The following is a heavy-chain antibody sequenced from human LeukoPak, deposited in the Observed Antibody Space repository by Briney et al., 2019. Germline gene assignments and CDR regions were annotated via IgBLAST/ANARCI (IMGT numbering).Heavy chain of an antibody. Sequence: SETLSLTCTVSGGSISSSSYYWGWIRQPPGKGLEWIGSIYYSGSTYYNPSLKSRVTISVDTSKNQFSLKLSSVTAADTAVYYCASYGIYYDSSGYYYFPRIGEYFQHWGQGTLVTVSS. CDR2: IYYSGST. CDR1: GGSISSSSYY. D-gene: IGHD3-22*01. V-gene: IGHV4-39*07. CDR3: ASYGIYYDSSGYYYFPRIGEYFQH. J-gene: IGHJ1*01.